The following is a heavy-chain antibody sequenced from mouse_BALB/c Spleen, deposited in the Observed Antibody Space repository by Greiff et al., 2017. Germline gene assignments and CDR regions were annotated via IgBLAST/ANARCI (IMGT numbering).Heavy chain of an antibody. CDR1: GYTFTSYW. J-gene: IGHJ4*01. CDR2: INPSTGYT. Sequence: QVQLQQSGAELAKPGASVKMSCKASGYTFTSYWMHWVKQRPGQGLEWIGYINPSTGYTEYNQKFKDKATLTADKSSSTAYMQLSSLTSEDSAVYYCARDWDRAMDYWGQGTSVTVSS. D-gene: IGHD4-1*01. V-gene: IGHV1-7*01. CDR3: ARDWDRAMDY.